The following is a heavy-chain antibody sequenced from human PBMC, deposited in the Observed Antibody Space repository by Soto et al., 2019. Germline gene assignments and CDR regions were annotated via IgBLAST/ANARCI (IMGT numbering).Heavy chain of an antibody. J-gene: IGHJ6*02. Sequence: GGSLRLSCAASGFTFSSYMNWVRQAPGKGLEWVSYISSSSTIYYADSVKGRFTISRDNAKNSLYLQMNSLRAEDTAVYYCATSLDVWGQGTTVTVSS. CDR3: ATSLDV. CDR2: ISSSSTI. CDR1: GFTFSSY. V-gene: IGHV3-48*01.